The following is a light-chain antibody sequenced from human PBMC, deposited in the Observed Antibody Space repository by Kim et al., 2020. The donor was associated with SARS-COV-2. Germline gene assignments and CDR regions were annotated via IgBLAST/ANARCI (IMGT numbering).Light chain of an antibody. CDR2: TDN. Sequence: GQRVTISCSGSSSNSGSNYVSWYQHLPGTAPKLLIYTDNQRPSGVPDRFSGSKSGTSASLAISGLQSEDEADYYCAAWDDGLRGRMFGGGTKVTVL. CDR1: SSNSGSNY. J-gene: IGLJ3*02. CDR3: AAWDDGLRGRM. V-gene: IGLV1-44*01.